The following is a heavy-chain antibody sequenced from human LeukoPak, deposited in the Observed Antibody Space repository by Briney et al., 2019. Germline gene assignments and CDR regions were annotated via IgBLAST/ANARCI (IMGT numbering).Heavy chain of an antibody. D-gene: IGHD2-15*01. CDR2: ISYDGSNK. CDR3: AKDLGYCSGGSCYLYGMDV. Sequence: GGSLRLSCAASGFTFSSYAMHWVRQAPGKGLEWVAVISYDGSNKYYADSVKGRFTISRDNSKNTLYLQMNSLRAEDTAVYYCAKDLGYCSGGSCYLYGMDVWGQGTTVTVSS. CDR1: GFTFSSYA. V-gene: IGHV3-30*04. J-gene: IGHJ6*02.